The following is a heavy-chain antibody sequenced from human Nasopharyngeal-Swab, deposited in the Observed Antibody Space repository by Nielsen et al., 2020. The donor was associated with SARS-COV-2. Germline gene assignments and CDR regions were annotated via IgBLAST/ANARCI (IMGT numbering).Heavy chain of an antibody. CDR3: AKDWYRSSPGDLYYYYYGMDV. V-gene: IGHV3-23*01. J-gene: IGHJ6*02. D-gene: IGHD6-6*01. CDR1: GFTFSNNA. CDR2: ISGGGGST. Sequence: GGSLRLSCAASGFTFSNNAMSWVRQAPGKGLEWVSSISGGGGSTYYADSVKGRFTISRDNAKNSLYLQMNSLRAEDTAVYYCAKDWYRSSPGDLYYYYYGMDVWGQGTTVTVSS.